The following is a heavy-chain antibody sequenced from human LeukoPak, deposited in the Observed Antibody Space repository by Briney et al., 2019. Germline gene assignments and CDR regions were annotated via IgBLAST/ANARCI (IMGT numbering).Heavy chain of an antibody. V-gene: IGHV3-7*01. Sequence: GGSLRLSCAASGFTFSSYWMSWVRQAPGKGLEWVANIKQDGSEKYYVDSVKGRFTISRDNAKNSLYLQMNSLRAEDTAVYYCARGLPSYDMGRDYWGQGPVVTVSS. CDR2: IKQDGSEK. CDR1: GFTFSSYW. CDR3: ARGLPSYDMGRDY. J-gene: IGHJ4*02. D-gene: IGHD3-9*01.